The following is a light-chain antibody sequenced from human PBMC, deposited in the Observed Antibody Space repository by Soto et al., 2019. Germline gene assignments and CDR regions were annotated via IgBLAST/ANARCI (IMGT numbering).Light chain of an antibody. CDR3: LQDYNYPWT. V-gene: IGKV2-28*01. J-gene: IGKJ1*01. CDR1: QSLLHSNGYNY. CDR2: AAS. Sequence: DIVMTQSPLSLPVTPGEPASISCRSSQSLLHSNGYNYLDWYLQKPGQSPQLLIYAASSLQSEVPSRFSGSGSGTDFTLTISSLQPEDFATYYCLQDYNYPWTFGQGTKVDIK.